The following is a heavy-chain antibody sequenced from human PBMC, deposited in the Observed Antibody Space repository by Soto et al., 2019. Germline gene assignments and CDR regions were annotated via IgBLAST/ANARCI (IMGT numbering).Heavy chain of an antibody. CDR1: GYTFTSYG. J-gene: IGHJ6*02. Sequence: ASVRVSCKASGYTFTSYGISWVRQAPGQGLEWMGWISAYNGNTNYAQKLQGRVTMTTDTSTSTAYMELRSLRSVDTAVYYCARDRDCTNGVSYIYYYGMDVWGQGTTVTVSS. V-gene: IGHV1-18*01. D-gene: IGHD2-8*01. CDR2: ISAYNGNT. CDR3: ARDRDCTNGVSYIYYYGMDV.